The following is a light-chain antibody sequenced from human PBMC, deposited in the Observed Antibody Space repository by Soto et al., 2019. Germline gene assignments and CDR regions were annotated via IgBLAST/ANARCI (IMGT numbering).Light chain of an antibody. Sequence: QSVMTQPPSVSGAPGQKITMSCTGSGSNIGAVYYVHWYQQFPGAAPKLLIFGDSNRPSGVPDRFSGSKSGTTASLAITGLQSDVEANYFCQSAASRLIRPKAFGPGTSSPS. CDR2: GDS. CDR1: GSNIGAVYY. J-gene: IGLJ1*01. CDR3: QSAASRLIRPKA. V-gene: IGLV1-40*01.